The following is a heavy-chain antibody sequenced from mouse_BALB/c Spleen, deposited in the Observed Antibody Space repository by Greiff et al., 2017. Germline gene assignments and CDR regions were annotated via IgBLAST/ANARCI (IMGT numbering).Heavy chain of an antibody. CDR3: ARSPYYYGRDWYFDV. D-gene: IGHD1-1*01. V-gene: IGHV14-3*02. CDR2: IDPANGNT. Sequence: EVKLQESGAELVKPGASVKLSCTASGFNIKDTYMHWVKQRPEQGLEWIGRIDPANGNTKYDPKFQGKATITADTSSNTAYLQLSSLTSEDTAVYYCARSPYYYGRDWYFDVWGAGTTVTVSS. CDR1: GFNIKDTY. J-gene: IGHJ1*01.